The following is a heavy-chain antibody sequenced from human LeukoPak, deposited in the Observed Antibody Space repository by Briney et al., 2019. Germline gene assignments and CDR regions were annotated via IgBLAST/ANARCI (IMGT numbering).Heavy chain of an antibody. Sequence: GGSLRLSCAASGFTFSSYAMSWVRQAPGKGLEWVSVISGSGDSTYYADSVKGRLTISRDTSKNTLYLQMNSLRAEDTAVYYCAKVGRDNYNYYYWGQGTLATVSS. J-gene: IGHJ4*02. CDR1: GFTFSSYA. D-gene: IGHD5-24*01. CDR3: AKVGRDNYNYYY. CDR2: ISGSGDST. V-gene: IGHV3-23*01.